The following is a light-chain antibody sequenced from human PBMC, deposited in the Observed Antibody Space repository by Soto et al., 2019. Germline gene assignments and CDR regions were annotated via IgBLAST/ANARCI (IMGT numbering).Light chain of an antibody. V-gene: IGKV3-20*01. CDR2: DAS. CDR1: QSPGSKY. J-gene: IGKJ4*01. CDR3: QQYGTSPQT. Sequence: EIVLTQSPGTLSLSPGDTVTLSCRASQSPGSKYLAWYQQRSGQAPRLLIYDASRRATGIPGRFSGSGSGTDFTLSVSRLEPEDSAVYYCQQYGTSPQTFGGGTKVDIK.